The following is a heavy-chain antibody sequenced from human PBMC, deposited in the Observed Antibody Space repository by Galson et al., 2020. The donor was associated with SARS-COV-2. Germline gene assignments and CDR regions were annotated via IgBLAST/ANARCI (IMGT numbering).Heavy chain of an antibody. CDR3: VRDLRYYDILAGDFQGVGSYYNYGMDV. CDR2: IWYDGSNK. D-gene: IGHD3-9*01. J-gene: IGHJ6*02. Sequence: QLGESLKISCAASGFTFNSYGMHWVRQAPGKGLEWVAVIWYDGSNKYYADSVKGRFTISRDNSKNTLYLQMNSLRAEDTAVYYCVRDLRYYDILAGDFQGVGSYYNYGMDVWGQGTTVTVSS. CDR1: GFTFNSYG. V-gene: IGHV3-33*01.